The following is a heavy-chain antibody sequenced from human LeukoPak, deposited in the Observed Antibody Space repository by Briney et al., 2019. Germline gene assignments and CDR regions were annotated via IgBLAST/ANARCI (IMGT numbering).Heavy chain of an antibody. D-gene: IGHD1-26*01. CDR2: ISTYNGYT. CDR3: ARTPPPTIVGAHYFDY. CDR1: GYTFTSYG. J-gene: IGHJ4*02. V-gene: IGHV1-18*01. Sequence: ASVKVSCKASGYTFTSYGINWVRQAPGQGLEWMGWISTYNGYTNYAQNLQGRVTMTTDTSASTVYLELRSLRSDGTAVYYCARTPPPTIVGAHYFDYWGQGTLVTVSA.